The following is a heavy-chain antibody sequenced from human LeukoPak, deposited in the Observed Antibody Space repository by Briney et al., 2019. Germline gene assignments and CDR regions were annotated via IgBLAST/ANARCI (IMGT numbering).Heavy chain of an antibody. Sequence: SETLSLTCTVSGGSISSGNYYWDWIRQPPGKGPEWIGSIYYNGRTEYNPALKSRATISVDTSKNHFSLTLRSVTAADTAIYYCARQPGDYLDYWGRGTLVTVSS. D-gene: IGHD4-17*01. J-gene: IGHJ4*02. V-gene: IGHV4-39*01. CDR1: GGSISSGNYY. CDR2: IYYNGRT. CDR3: ARQPGDYLDY.